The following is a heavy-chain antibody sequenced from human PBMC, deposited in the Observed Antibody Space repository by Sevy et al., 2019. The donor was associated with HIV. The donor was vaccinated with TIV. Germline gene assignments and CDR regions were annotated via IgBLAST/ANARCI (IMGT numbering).Heavy chain of an antibody. V-gene: IGHV3-21*01. CDR3: ARGILAVVLPAADY. D-gene: IGHD2-2*01. CDR2: ISSSSSYI. Sequence: GGSLRLSCAASGFTFSSYSMNWVRQAPGKGLEWVSSISSSSSYIYYADSVKGRFTISRDNAKNSLYLQMNSLRAEDTAVYYCARGILAVVLPAADYWGQGTLVTVSS. CDR1: GFTFSSYS. J-gene: IGHJ4*02.